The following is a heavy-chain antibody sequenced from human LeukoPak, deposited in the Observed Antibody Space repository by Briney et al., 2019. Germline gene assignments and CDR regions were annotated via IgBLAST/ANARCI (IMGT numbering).Heavy chain of an antibody. D-gene: IGHD3-10*01. J-gene: IGHJ6*03. V-gene: IGHV3-21*01. Sequence: PGGSLRLSCAASGFTFSSYWMSWVRQAPGKGLEWVSSISSSSSYIYYADSVKGRFTISRDNAKNSLYLQMNSLRAEDTAVYYCAREGDFGSGLVGSGYYYMDVWGKGTTVTVSS. CDR1: GFTFSSYW. CDR2: ISSSSSYI. CDR3: AREGDFGSGLVGSGYYYMDV.